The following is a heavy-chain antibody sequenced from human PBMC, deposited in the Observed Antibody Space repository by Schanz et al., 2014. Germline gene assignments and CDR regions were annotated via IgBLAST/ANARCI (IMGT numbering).Heavy chain of an antibody. Sequence: QVPLVESGGGVVQPGRSLRLSCAGSGFSFSDYGMHWVRQAPGRGLEWVAVISYHGSERYYADSVKGRFTISRDNSKNTLYLQMNSLRTEDTAVYFCAKSYDTSGYSGFDYWGQGPLVTVSS. CDR1: GFSFSDYG. J-gene: IGHJ4*02. CDR3: AKSYDTSGYSGFDY. D-gene: IGHD3-22*01. V-gene: IGHV3-30*18. CDR2: ISYHGSER.